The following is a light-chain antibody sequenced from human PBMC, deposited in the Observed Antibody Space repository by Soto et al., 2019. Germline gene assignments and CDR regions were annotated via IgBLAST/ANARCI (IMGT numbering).Light chain of an antibody. CDR2: GAS. CDR3: QQYGSSHT. CDR1: QSVSSSY. Sequence: ELVLTQSPGTLSLSPGERATLSCRASQSVSSSYLAWYQQKPGQAPRLLIYGASSRATGIPDRFSGSGSGAYFNLTISRLEPADFGVYYCQQYGSSHTFGQGTRLEIK. J-gene: IGKJ5*01. V-gene: IGKV3-20*01.